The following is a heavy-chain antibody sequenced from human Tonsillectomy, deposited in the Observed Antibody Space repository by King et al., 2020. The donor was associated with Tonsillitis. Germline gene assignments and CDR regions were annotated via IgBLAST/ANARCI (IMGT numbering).Heavy chain of an antibody. V-gene: IGHV3-33*01. CDR3: ARDQWGRYYYDSSGGFDY. J-gene: IGHJ4*02. CDR1: GFTFSSYG. CDR2: IWYDGSNK. D-gene: IGHD3-22*01. Sequence: VQLVESGGGVVQPGRSLRLSCAASGFTFSSYGMHWVRQAPGKGLEWWAVIWYDGSNKYYADSVKGRFTISRDNSKNTLYLQMNRLRAEDTAVYYCARDQWGRYYYDSSGGFDYWGQGTLVTVSS.